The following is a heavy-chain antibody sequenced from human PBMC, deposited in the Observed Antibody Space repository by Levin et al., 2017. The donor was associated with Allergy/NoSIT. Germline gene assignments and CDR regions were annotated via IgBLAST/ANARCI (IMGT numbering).Heavy chain of an antibody. D-gene: IGHD6-13*01. J-gene: IGHJ4*02. Sequence: TSQTLSLPCSVSSGSFSSYFWSWIRQSPGKGLEWIGYMYSSGSTSYNPSLKSRATISVDTSKNQCSLKLSSVTAADTAVYYCARGPDSKKLGYWGQGTLVTVSS. CDR1: SGSFSSYF. CDR3: ARGPDSKKLGY. CDR2: MYSSGST. V-gene: IGHV4-59*01.